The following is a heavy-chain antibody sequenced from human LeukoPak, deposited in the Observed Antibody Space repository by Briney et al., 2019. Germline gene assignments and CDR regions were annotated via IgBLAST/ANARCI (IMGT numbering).Heavy chain of an antibody. D-gene: IGHD3-22*01. Sequence: GGSLRLSCAASGFTFSLYEMNWVRQAPVKGLEWVGRIKSKTDGGTTDYAAAVKGRFTISRDDSKKTLYLQMNSLKTEDTAVYHCTTHYSDSSGYYYGYYFDYWGQGTLVTVSS. CDR3: TTHYSDSSGYYYGYYFDY. CDR1: GFTFSLYE. J-gene: IGHJ4*02. CDR2: IKSKTDGGTT. V-gene: IGHV3-15*01.